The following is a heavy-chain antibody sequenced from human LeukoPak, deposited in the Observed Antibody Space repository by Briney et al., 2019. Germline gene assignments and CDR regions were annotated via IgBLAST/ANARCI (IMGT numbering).Heavy chain of an antibody. CDR3: AYSSSLNWFDP. CDR2: INHSGST. D-gene: IGHD6-6*01. Sequence: PSETLSLTCAVYGGSFSGYYWSWIRQPPGKGLEWIGEINHSGSTNCNPSLKSRVTIAVDTSKNQFSLKLSSVTAADTAVYYCAYSSSLNWFDPWGQGTLVTVSS. J-gene: IGHJ5*02. V-gene: IGHV4-34*01. CDR1: GGSFSGYY.